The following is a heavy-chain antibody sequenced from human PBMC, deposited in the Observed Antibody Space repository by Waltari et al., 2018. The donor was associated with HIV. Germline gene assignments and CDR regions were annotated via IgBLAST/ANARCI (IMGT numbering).Heavy chain of an antibody. CDR3: AKFRGSGSDY. D-gene: IGHD3-10*01. V-gene: IGHV3-23*01. CDR2: ISGSGGST. CDR1: GLTFEGYA. J-gene: IGHJ4*02. Sequence: EVPLLESGGGLVQPGGSLRLPCAASGLTFEGYAMTWVRLAPGKGLEWVSGISGSGGSTFYADSVKGRFAISRDNSKNTLYLQMNTLRAEDTAVYYCAKFRGSGSDYWGQGAQVTVSS.